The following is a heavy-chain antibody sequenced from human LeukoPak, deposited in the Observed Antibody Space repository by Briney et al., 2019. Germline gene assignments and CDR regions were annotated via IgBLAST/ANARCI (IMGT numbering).Heavy chain of an antibody. CDR3: ARARLRGYSYGHFDY. CDR2: INPSGGST. J-gene: IGHJ4*02. CDR1: GYTFTSYY. D-gene: IGHD5-18*01. Sequence: GASVTVSCTASGYTFTSYYMHWVRQAPGQGLEWMGIINPSGGSTSYAQKFQGRVTMTRDTSTSTVYMELSSLRSEDTAVYYCARARLRGYSYGHFDYWGQGTLVTVSS. V-gene: IGHV1-46*01.